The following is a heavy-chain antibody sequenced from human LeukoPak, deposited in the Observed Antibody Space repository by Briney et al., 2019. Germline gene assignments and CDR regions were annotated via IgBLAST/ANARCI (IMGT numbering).Heavy chain of an antibody. J-gene: IGHJ4*02. V-gene: IGHV3-30*18. CDR1: GFTFSSYG. CDR3: AKAVTYGSGSYPTPNDY. CDR2: ISYDGSNK. D-gene: IGHD3-10*01. Sequence: GGSLRLSCAASGFTFSSYGMHWVRQAPGKGLEWVAVISYDGSNKYYADSVKGRFTIPRDNSKNTLYLQMNSLRAEDTAVYYCAKAVTYGSGSYPTPNDYWGQGTLVTVSS.